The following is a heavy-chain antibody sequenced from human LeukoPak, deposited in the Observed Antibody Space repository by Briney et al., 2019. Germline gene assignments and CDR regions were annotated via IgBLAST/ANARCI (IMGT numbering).Heavy chain of an antibody. Sequence: GGSLRLSCAASGFTIADYTINWVRQAPGKGLEWVSYISSSTSDIYYADSVKGRFTIFRENAKNSLFLEMNGLRAEDTAVYYCARITSTSYYFHFMDVWGKGTTVIVSS. CDR1: GFTIADYT. CDR3: ARITSTSYYFHFMDV. J-gene: IGHJ6*03. D-gene: IGHD2/OR15-2a*01. CDR2: ISSSTSDI. V-gene: IGHV3-21*06.